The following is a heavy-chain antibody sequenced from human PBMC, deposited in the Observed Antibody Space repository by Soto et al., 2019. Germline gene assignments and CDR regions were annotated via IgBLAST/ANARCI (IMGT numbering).Heavy chain of an antibody. CDR1: RFNFSAYG. CDR3: AKARYASGWSGLDT. V-gene: IGHV3-30*18. CDR2: ISYDGVNK. D-gene: IGHD6-19*01. J-gene: IGHJ5*02. Sequence: GGSLRLSCAASRFNFSAYGMHWVRQAPGKGLEWVAGISYDGVNKFYSASMKGRLTVSRDNAKNTFYLQMNSLRPADTALYYCAKARYASGWSGLDTWGQGALVTVSS.